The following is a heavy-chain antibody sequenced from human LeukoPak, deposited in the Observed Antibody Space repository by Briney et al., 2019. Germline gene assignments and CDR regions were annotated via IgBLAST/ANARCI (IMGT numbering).Heavy chain of an antibody. CDR1: GFTFSSYW. Sequence: GGSLRLSCAASGFTFSSYWIHWVRQAPGKGLVWVSRINTDGSSTSYADSVKGRFTISRDNAKNTLYLQMNSLRAEDTAVYYCASCEAYYYYKDVWGKGTTVTVS. J-gene: IGHJ6*03. CDR2: INTDGSST. V-gene: IGHV3-74*01. CDR3: ASCEAYYYYKDV.